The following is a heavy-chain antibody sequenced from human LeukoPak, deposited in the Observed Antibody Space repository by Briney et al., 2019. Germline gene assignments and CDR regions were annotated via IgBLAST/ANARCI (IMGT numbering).Heavy chain of an antibody. Sequence: ASEKVSCKASGYTFTSYGLSWVRQAPGQGLDWMGWISAYNGNTNYAQKLHGRVTITTDTSTSTDYMELRSLKSDDTAVCYCARVTISITMVRGVILRSGWFDPWGQGTLVTVSS. D-gene: IGHD3-10*01. J-gene: IGHJ5*02. CDR2: ISAYNGNT. CDR3: ARVTISITMVRGVILRSGWFDP. V-gene: IGHV1-18*01. CDR1: GYTFTSYG.